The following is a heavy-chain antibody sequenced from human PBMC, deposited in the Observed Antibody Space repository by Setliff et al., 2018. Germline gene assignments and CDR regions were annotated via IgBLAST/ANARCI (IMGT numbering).Heavy chain of an antibody. CDR1: GYTFPNHY. V-gene: IGHV1-46*03. Sequence: VKVSCKASGYTFPNHYMHWVRQAPGQGLEWMGMINPGGGSTTYAQKFQGRVTMTSDTSTNTVYLEVSSLRSEDTAVYFCARDRFYNSWSGTSITAPHDAFDIWGQGTLVTVSS. D-gene: IGHD3-3*01. CDR3: ARDRFYNSWSGTSITAPHDAFDI. CDR2: INPGGGST. J-gene: IGHJ3*02.